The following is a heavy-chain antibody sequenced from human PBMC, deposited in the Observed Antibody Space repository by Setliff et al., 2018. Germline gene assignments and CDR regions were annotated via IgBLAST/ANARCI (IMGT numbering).Heavy chain of an antibody. V-gene: IGHV4-38-2*01. CDR2: IYRTGTT. CDR3: ARLGGSSTSGGFYYFYYYMDV. J-gene: IGHJ6*03. Sequence: PSETLSLTCGVSGYSISSGYYWGWIRQPPGKGLEWIGSIYRTGTTHYNPSLKGRVTISMDTSKNQFSLKLTSVTAADTAVYYCARLGGSSTSGGFYYFYYYMDVWGKGPTVTVS. CDR1: GYSISSGYY. D-gene: IGHD2-2*01.